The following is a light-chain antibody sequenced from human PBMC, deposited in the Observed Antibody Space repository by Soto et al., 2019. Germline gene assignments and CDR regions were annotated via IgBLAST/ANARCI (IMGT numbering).Light chain of an antibody. CDR1: QSVSNNY. CDR2: SAA. V-gene: IGKV3-20*01. CDR3: QQYDDSPWT. J-gene: IGKJ1*01. Sequence: EIVLTQSPGTLSLSPGERATISCRASQSVSNNYFAWYQQKPGQAPRLLIFSAAARSPGIPDTCIGSRAGTNVSLTISRLVPEDVAVYCCQQYDDSPWTFGQGTKVDIK.